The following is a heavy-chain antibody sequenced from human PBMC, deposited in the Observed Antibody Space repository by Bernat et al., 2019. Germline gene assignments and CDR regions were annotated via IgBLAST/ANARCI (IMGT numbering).Heavy chain of an antibody. J-gene: IGHJ6*02. D-gene: IGHD6-25*01. V-gene: IGHV3-30-3*01. CDR1: GFTFSSYA. CDR2: ISYDGSNK. Sequence: VQLLESGGGVVQPGRSLRLSCAASGFTFSSYAMHWVRQAPGKGLEWVAVISYDGSNKYYADSVKGRFTISRDNSKNTLYLQMNSLRAEDTAVYYCARGGGRDYYYYGMDVWGQGTTVTVSS. CDR3: ARGGGRDYYYYGMDV.